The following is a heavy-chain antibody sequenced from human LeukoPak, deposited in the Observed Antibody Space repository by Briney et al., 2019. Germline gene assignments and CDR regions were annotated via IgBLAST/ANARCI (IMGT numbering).Heavy chain of an antibody. CDR2: ISGSGGST. J-gene: IGHJ4*02. D-gene: IGHD3-22*01. Sequence: TGGSLRLSCAASGFTFSSYAMSWVRQAPGKGLEWVSAISGSGGSTYYADSVKGRFTISRDNSKNTLYLQMNSLRAEDTAVYYCAKDPGDSSGYSDYWGQGTLVTVSS. CDR1: GFTFSSYA. CDR3: AKDPGDSSGYSDY. V-gene: IGHV3-23*01.